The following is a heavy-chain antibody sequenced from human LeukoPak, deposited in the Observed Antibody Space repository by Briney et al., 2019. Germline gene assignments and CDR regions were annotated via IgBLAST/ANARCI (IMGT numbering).Heavy chain of an antibody. CDR3: AGGSSSWYVENY. CDR2: IYYSGST. Sequence: SETLSLTCTVSGGSISSSSYYWGWLRQPPGRGLEWIGSIYYSGSTYYNPSLKSRVTISVDTSKNQFSLKLSSVTAADTAVYYCAGGSSSWYVENYWGQGTLVTVSS. V-gene: IGHV4-39*01. J-gene: IGHJ4*02. D-gene: IGHD6-13*01. CDR1: GGSISSSSYY.